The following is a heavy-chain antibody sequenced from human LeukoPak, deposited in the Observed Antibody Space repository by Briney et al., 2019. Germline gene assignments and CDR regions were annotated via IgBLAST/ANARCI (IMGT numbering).Heavy chain of an antibody. Sequence: GASVKVSCKASGYTFTGYYMHWVRQAPGQGLEWMGWINPNSGGTNYAQKFQGRVTMTRDTSISTAYMELSRLTSDDTAMYYCAKDRGGWYLAYFFDFWGQGSLVTVSS. CDR1: GYTFTGYY. V-gene: IGHV1-2*02. CDR2: INPNSGGT. J-gene: IGHJ4*02. D-gene: IGHD6-19*01. CDR3: AKDRGGWYLAYFFDF.